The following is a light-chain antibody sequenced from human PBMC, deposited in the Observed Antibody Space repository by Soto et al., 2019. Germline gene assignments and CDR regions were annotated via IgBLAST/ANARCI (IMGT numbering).Light chain of an antibody. CDR3: QQYNNWPPYT. CDR1: QSVNSN. V-gene: IGKV3D-15*01. CDR2: GAS. Sequence: EVVMTQSPATLSVSPGERATLSCRASQSVNSNLAWYQQKPGQAPRLLIYGASTRATGIPTRFSGSGSGTEFTLTISSLQSEAFAVYYCQQYNNWPPYTFGQGTKLESK. J-gene: IGKJ2*01.